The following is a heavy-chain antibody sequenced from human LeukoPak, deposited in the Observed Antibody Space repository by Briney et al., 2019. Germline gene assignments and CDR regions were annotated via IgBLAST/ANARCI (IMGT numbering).Heavy chain of an antibody. D-gene: IGHD6-6*01. CDR2: IYHSGST. V-gene: IGHV4-4*02. CDR1: GGSISSSNW. CDR3: ARDLEQLVTAAFDI. J-gene: IGHJ3*02. Sequence: SETLSLTCAVSGGSISSSNWWSWVRQPPGKGLEWIGEIYHSGSTNYNPSLKSRVTISVDKSKNQFSLKLSSVTAADTAVYYCARDLEQLVTAAFDIWGQGTMVTVSS.